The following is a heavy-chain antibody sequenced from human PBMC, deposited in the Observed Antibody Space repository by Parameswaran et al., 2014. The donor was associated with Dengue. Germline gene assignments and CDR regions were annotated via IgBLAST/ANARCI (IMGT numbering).Heavy chain of an antibody. J-gene: IGHJ6*02. V-gene: IGHV4-31*02. CDR2: IYYSGST. D-gene: IGHD2-15*01. CDR3: ARRCSGGSCYYYGMDV. Sequence: RWIRQPPGKGLEWIGYIYYSGSTYYNPSLKSRVTISVDTSKNQFSLKLSSVTAADTAVYYCARRCSGGSCYYYGMDVWGQGTTVTVSS.